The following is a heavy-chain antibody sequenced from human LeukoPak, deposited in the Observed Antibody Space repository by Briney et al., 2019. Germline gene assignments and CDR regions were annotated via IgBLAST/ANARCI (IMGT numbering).Heavy chain of an antibody. CDR2: ISYDGSNK. CDR1: GFTFSSYG. D-gene: IGHD3-10*01. V-gene: IGHV3-30*18. Sequence: GRSLRLSCAASGFTFSSYGMHWVRQAPGKGLEWVAVISYDGSNKYYADSVKGRFTISRDNSKNTLYLQMNSLRAEDTAVYYCAKDLYYGSRSYLSYYGMDVWGQGTTVTVSS. CDR3: AKDLYYGSRSYLSYYGMDV. J-gene: IGHJ6*02.